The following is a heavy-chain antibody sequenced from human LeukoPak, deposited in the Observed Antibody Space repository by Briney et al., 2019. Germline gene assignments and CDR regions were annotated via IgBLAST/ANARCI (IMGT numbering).Heavy chain of an antibody. CDR3: AGGNDPSIFGLIQWFDP. Sequence: ASVKVSCKASGYTFTSYYMHWVRQAPGQGLEWMGCINPKSGGTNYDQKFQGRVTMTSDTSINTAYMELSRLTPGDTAVYSCAGGNDPSIFGLIQWFDPWGQGTLVTASS. V-gene: IGHV1-2*02. CDR1: GYTFTSYY. CDR2: INPKSGGT. D-gene: IGHD3/OR15-3a*01. J-gene: IGHJ5*02.